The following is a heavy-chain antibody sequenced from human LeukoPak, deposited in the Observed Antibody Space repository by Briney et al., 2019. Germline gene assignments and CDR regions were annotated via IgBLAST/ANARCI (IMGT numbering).Heavy chain of an antibody. D-gene: IGHD5-24*01. CDR2: MSGRGSGGST. J-gene: IGHJ4*02. CDR3: AKSGYNRFDY. V-gene: IGHV3-23*01. CDR1: GFTFSSSA. Sequence: GGSLRLSCAGSGFTFSSSAMSWVRQAPGKGVEWVSSMSGRGSGGSTYYADSVKGRFTISRDNSKSTLYLQMNSLRAEDTAVYYCAKSGYNRFDYWGQGTLVTVSS.